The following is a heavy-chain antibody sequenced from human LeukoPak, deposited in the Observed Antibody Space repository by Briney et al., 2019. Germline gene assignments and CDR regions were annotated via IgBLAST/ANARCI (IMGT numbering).Heavy chain of an antibody. CDR2: IYYSGST. V-gene: IGHV4-59*01. CDR1: GGSISSYY. CDR3: ARGGNYPQQFDY. J-gene: IGHJ4*02. Sequence: SETLSLTCTVSGGSISSYYWSWIRQPPGKGLEWIGYIYYSGSTNYNPSLKSRVTISVDTSKNQFSLKLSPVTAADTAVYYCARGGNYPQQFDYWGQGTLVTVSS. D-gene: IGHD1-7*01.